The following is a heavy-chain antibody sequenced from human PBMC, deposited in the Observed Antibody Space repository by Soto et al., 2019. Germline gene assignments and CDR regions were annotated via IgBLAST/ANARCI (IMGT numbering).Heavy chain of an antibody. D-gene: IGHD6-13*01. Sequence: GGSLRLSGAASVFTFSSNYMSWVRQAPGKGLEWVSVIYSGGSTYYADSVKVRFTISRDNSKNTLYLQMNSLRAEDTAVYYCARGASSNYFDYWGQGTLVTVSS. J-gene: IGHJ4*02. CDR2: IYSGGST. CDR3: ARGASSNYFDY. V-gene: IGHV3-53*01. CDR1: VFTFSSNY.